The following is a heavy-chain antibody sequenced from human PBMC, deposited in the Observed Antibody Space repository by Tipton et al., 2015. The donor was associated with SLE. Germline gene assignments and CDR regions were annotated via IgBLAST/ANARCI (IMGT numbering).Heavy chain of an antibody. J-gene: IGHJ4*02. CDR1: GFTFSDYD. V-gene: IGHV3-11*01. D-gene: IGHD5-18*01. CDR2: ISSTGNVI. CDR3: ARVEGILLPFDS. Sequence: SLRLSCAASGFTFSDYDMNWIRQAPGKGLEWLAYISSTGNVINYADSVQGRFTISRDNAKKSLYLQMHSLRARDTAVYYCARVEGILLPFDSWGQGTMVTVTS.